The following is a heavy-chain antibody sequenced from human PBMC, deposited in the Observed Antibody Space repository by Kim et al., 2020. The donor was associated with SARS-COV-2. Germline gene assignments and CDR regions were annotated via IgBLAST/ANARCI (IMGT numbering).Heavy chain of an antibody. V-gene: IGHV4-61*02. CDR2: IYNDVDT. J-gene: IGHJ6*02. Sequence: SETLSLTCTVSGVSIASDRYFWTWIRQPAGKGLEWVGRIYNDVDTLYSPSLRGRVTISGDASMNQFSLKLSSVTAADTAVYYCARGPKEYSFYALDIWGPGTTVTVSS. CDR3: ARGPKEYSFYALDI. CDR1: GVSIASDRYF.